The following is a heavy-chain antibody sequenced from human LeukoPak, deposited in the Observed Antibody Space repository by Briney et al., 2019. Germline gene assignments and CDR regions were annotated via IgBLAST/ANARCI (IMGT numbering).Heavy chain of an antibody. CDR1: GYTFTSYY. Sequence: ASVKVSCKASGYTFTSYYMHWVRQAPGQGLDWMGIINPSGGSTSYAQKFQGRVTMTRDTSTSTVYMELSSLRSEDTAVYYCARDSADYGDYDYWGQGTLVTVSS. V-gene: IGHV1-46*01. J-gene: IGHJ4*02. CDR3: ARDSADYGDYDY. CDR2: INPSGGST. D-gene: IGHD4-17*01.